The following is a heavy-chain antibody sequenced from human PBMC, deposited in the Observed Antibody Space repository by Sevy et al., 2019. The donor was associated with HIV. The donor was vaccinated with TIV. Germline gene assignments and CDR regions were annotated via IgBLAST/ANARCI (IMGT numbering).Heavy chain of an antibody. J-gene: IGHJ4*02. CDR2: YDPEDAET. D-gene: IGHD3-22*01. V-gene: IGHV1-24*01. CDR3: AGTKDYYDNSGDPFNY. Sequence: ASVKVSCKVSGKTLTALAIHWVRQAPGKGLEWMATYDPEDAETYYAQRLQGRVTMTEDTSTDTAYMEMSSLGSEDTAVFYCAGTKDYYDNSGDPFNYWGQGTLVTVSS. CDR1: GKTLTALA.